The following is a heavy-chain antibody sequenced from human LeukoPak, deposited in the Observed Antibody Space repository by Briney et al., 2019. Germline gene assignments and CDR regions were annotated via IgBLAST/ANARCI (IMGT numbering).Heavy chain of an antibody. D-gene: IGHD4-17*01. CDR1: GGSISSYY. Sequence: SQTLSLTCTVSGGSISSYYWSWIRQPAGKGLEWIGRIYTSGSTNYNPSLKSRVTVSVDTSKNQFSLKLSSVTAADTAVYYCARLYGPKAYFDYWGQGTLVTVSS. V-gene: IGHV4-4*07. J-gene: IGHJ4*02. CDR2: IYTSGST. CDR3: ARLYGPKAYFDY.